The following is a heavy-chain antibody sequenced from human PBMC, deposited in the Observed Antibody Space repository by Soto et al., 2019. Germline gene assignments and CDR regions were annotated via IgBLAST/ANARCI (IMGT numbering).Heavy chain of an antibody. V-gene: IGHV1-2*04. Sequence: QVQLVQSGAEVKKPGASVKVSCKASGYTFTGYYMHWVRQAPGQGLEWMGWINPNSGGTNYAQKFQGWVTMTRDTFISNAYMGLSRLRSEDTAVYYCARAGTYRGRYGPDYWGQGTLVTVSS. CDR2: INPNSGGT. D-gene: IGHD1-26*01. J-gene: IGHJ4*02. CDR1: GYTFTGYY. CDR3: ARAGTYRGRYGPDY.